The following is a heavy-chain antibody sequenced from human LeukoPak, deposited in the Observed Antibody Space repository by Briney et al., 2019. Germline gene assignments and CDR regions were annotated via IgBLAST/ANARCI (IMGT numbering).Heavy chain of an antibody. Sequence: GGSLRLSCAASGFTFSSYAMSWVRQAPGKGLEWVSGISGSGGSTYYADSVKGRFTISRDNSKNTLYLQMNSLRAEDTAVYYCAKDTYSSGYYSNYWGQGTLVTVSS. V-gene: IGHV3-23*01. CDR2: ISGSGGST. CDR1: GFTFSSYA. CDR3: AKDTYSSGYYSNY. D-gene: IGHD3-22*01. J-gene: IGHJ4*02.